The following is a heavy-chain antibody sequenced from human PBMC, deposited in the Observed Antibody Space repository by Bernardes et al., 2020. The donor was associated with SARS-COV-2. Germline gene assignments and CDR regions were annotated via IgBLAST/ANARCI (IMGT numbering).Heavy chain of an antibody. Sequence: GSLRLSCAASGFTFSSYSMNWVRPAPGKGLELVSSISSSSSYIYYADSVKGRFTISRDNAKNSLYLQMNSRRAEDTAVYYCAGSSSGWSNYWGQGTLVTVSS. CDR3: AGSSSGWSNY. CDR1: GFTFSSYS. J-gene: IGHJ4*02. V-gene: IGHV3-21*01. CDR2: ISSSSSYI. D-gene: IGHD6-19*01.